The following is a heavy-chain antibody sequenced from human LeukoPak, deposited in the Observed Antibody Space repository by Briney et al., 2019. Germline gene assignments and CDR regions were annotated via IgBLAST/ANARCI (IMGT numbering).Heavy chain of an antibody. CDR1: GFTFSGYA. D-gene: IGHD3-22*01. J-gene: IGHJ4*02. CDR2: ISGSGGST. Sequence: GGSLRLSCAASGFTFSGYAMSWVRQAPGKGLEWVSAISGSGGSTYYADSVKGRFTISRDNSKNTLYLQMNSLRAEDTAVYYCAKVGPYYYDSSGYYRYFDYWGQGTLVTVSS. V-gene: IGHV3-23*01. CDR3: AKVGPYYYDSSGYYRYFDY.